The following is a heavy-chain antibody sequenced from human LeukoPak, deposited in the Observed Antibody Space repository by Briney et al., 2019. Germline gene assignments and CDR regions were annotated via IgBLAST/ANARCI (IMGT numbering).Heavy chain of an antibody. CDR2: INGGGSPI. V-gene: IGHV3-48*01. J-gene: IGHJ4*02. Sequence: GGSLRLSCAASGFTVSSDYMSWVRQAPGKGLKWVSYINGGGSPIYYADSVRGRFTISRDNAKNSLYLQMNSLRAEDTAVYYCVRDNPRCCGVIPTNIDDYWGQGTLVTVSS. CDR3: VRDNPRCCGVIPTNIDDY. D-gene: IGHD2-21*01. CDR1: GFTVSSDY.